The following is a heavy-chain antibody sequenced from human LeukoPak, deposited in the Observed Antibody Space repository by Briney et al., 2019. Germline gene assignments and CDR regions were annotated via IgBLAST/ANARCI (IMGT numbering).Heavy chain of an antibody. Sequence: SETLSPTCTVSGGSVSSGSYYWSWIRQPPGKGLEWIGYIYYSGSTNYNPSLKSRVTISVDTSKNQFSLKLSSVTAADTAVYYCARAYYDYVWGSYPPYYFDYWGQGTLVTVSS. V-gene: IGHV4-61*01. CDR1: GGSVSSGSYY. CDR3: ARAYYDYVWGSYPPYYFDY. CDR2: IYYSGST. J-gene: IGHJ4*02. D-gene: IGHD3-16*01.